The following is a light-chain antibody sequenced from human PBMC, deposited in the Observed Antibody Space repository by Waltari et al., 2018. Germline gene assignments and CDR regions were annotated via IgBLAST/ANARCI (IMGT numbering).Light chain of an antibody. CDR1: ALPQQY. V-gene: IGLV3-25*03. J-gene: IGLJ3*02. CDR2: KDS. Sequence: SHELTQPPSVSLSPGQTARITCSGDALPQQYAYWYQQKPGQAPVVVICKDSERPSGIRGRFSGASSGTTVTLTISGVQAEDEADYYCQSADSSGNYVVFGGGTKLTVL. CDR3: QSADSSGNYVV.